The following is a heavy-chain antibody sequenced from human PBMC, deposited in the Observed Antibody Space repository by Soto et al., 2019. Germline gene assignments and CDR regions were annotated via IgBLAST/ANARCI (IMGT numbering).Heavy chain of an antibody. CDR1: GGSFSGYY. V-gene: IGHV4-34*01. J-gene: IGHJ5*02. D-gene: IGHD6-13*01. CDR3: ARGGYRTLAWFDP. CDR2: IYHSGST. Sequence: SETLSPTCAVYGGSFSGYYWSWIRQPPGKGLEWIGEIYHSGSTNYHPSLKGRVTISIDTSKNQVSLKLNSVTAADTAVYYCARGGYRTLAWFDPWGQGTLVTVSS.